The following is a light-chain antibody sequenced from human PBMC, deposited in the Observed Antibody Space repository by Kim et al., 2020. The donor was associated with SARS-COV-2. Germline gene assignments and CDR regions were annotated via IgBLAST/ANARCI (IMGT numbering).Light chain of an antibody. CDR3: CSYAGTSTYI. V-gene: IGLV2-23*01. Sequence: QSITVSSSRTCRDVGKLNLVAWNQQHPGKVPKLLIYGGNKRPSGVSDRLSGTKSGNTDSLTISGLQPDDESDYYCCSYAGTSTYIFGSGTKVTVL. CDR1: CRDVGKLNL. J-gene: IGLJ1*01. CDR2: GGN.